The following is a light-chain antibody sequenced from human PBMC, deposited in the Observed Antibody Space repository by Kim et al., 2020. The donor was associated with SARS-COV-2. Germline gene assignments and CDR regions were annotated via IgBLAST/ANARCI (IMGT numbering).Light chain of an antibody. CDR3: QAYDSSLSGLYV. V-gene: IGLV1-40*01. CDR2: GNN. CDR1: RTNIGAGYD. Sequence: VTISCTGTRTNIGAGYDVHGYRQLQGPAPNPLLYGNNNRPSGVPDRVSGSKSGTSASLAITGLQAEAEADYYCQAYDSSLSGLYVFGTGTKVTVL. J-gene: IGLJ1*01.